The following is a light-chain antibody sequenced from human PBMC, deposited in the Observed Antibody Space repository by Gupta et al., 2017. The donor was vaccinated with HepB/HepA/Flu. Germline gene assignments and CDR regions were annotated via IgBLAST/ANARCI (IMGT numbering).Light chain of an antibody. CDR3: AAWDNSLSAYV. J-gene: IGLJ1*01. V-gene: IGLV1-47*02. CDR1: SSNVGRDN. Sequence: QPVLTQPPSASGTPGQRVAISCSGSSSNVGRDNVYWYRQLPGTAPKLLIYNDDRRPSGVPDRFSGSKSGTSASLAISGLRSEDKADYYCAAWDNSLSAYVFGTGTWVTVL. CDR2: NDD.